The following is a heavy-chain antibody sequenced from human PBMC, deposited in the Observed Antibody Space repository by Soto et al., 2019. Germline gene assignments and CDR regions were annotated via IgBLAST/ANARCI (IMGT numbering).Heavy chain of an antibody. Sequence: GGSLRLSCAASGFTLSSSAMSWVRQAPGKGLEWVSAITGRGDMTYYAASVKGRFTISRDNSKNTLYLQMNSLRAEDTAVYYCAKDTNTRMWVTNVKYYGMDVCGQXSTVTVSS. J-gene: IGHJ6*02. CDR3: AKDTNTRMWVTNVKYYGMDV. V-gene: IGHV3-23*01. CDR1: GFTLSSSA. D-gene: IGHD2-8*01. CDR2: ITGRGDMT.